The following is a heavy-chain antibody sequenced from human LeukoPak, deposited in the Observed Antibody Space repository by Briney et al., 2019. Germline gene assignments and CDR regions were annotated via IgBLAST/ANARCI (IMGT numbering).Heavy chain of an antibody. CDR1: GGSLTNYY. CDR2: VFYRGTT. V-gene: IGHV4-59*01. J-gene: IGHJ4*02. CDR3: ARQKKQTTAIDY. D-gene: IGHD6-25*01. Sequence: PSETLSLTCTVSGGSLTNYYWGWIRQPPGKGLEWIGYVFYRGTTNYNPSLKSRVTISAGTSKNQFSLKLSSVTAADTAVYYCARQKKQTTAIDYWGQGTLVTVSS.